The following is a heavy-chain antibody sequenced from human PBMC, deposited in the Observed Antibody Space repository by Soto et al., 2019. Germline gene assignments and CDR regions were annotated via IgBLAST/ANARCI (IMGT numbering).Heavy chain of an antibody. CDR2: VNSDGSST. V-gene: IGHV3-74*01. D-gene: IGHD6-6*01. CDR3: ATGITGSYGFDY. Sequence: EVQLVESGGDLVQPGGSLRLSCAASGFTFNSYWMHWVRQAPGKGLVWVSRVNSDGSSTNYADSVKGRFTISRDNAKNTVYLQMNSLRAEDTAVFYCATGITGSYGFDYWGQGTLVTVSS. J-gene: IGHJ4*02. CDR1: GFTFNSYW.